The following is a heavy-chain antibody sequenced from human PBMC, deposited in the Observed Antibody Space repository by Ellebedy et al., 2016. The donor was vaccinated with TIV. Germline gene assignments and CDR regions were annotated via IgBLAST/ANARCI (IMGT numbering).Heavy chain of an antibody. J-gene: IGHJ3*02. D-gene: IGHD2-2*01. CDR2: IYPGDSDT. CDR1: GYSFTSYW. Sequence: KVSCXGSGYSFTSYWIGWVRQLPGKGLEWMRIIYPGDSDTRYSPSFQGQVTISADKSISTAYLQWSSLKASDTAMYYCARRDQYDAFDIWGQGTMVTVSS. V-gene: IGHV5-51*01. CDR3: ARRDQYDAFDI.